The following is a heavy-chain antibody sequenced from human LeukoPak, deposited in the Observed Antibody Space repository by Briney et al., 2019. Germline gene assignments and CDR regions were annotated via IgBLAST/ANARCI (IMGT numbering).Heavy chain of an antibody. J-gene: IGHJ3*02. CDR3: ARVFYDSSGYYYYAFDI. CDR1: GGTFSSYA. CDR2: IIPIFGTA. V-gene: IGHV1-69*13. D-gene: IGHD3-22*01. Sequence: GASVKVSCKASGGTFSSYAISWVRQAPGQGLEWMGGIIPIFGTANYAQKFQGGVTITADESTSTAYMELSSLRSEDTAVYYCARVFYDSSGYYYYAFDIWGQGTMVTVSS.